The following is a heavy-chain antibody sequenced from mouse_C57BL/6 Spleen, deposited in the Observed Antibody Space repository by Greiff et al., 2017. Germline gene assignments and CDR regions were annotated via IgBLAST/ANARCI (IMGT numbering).Heavy chain of an antibody. CDR3: AKLPHYYGSSYGAMDY. Sequence: VKLMESGPGLVAPSQSLSITCTVSGFSLTSYGVDWVRHPPGKVLEWLGVIWGGGSTNYNSALMSRLSISKDNSKSQVFLKMNSLQTDDTAMYYCAKLPHYYGSSYGAMDYWGQGTSVTVSS. D-gene: IGHD1-1*01. J-gene: IGHJ4*01. CDR2: IWGGGST. CDR1: GFSLTSYG. V-gene: IGHV2-9*01.